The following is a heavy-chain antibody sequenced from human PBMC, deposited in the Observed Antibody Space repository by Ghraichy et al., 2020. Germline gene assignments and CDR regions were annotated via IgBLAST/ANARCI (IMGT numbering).Heavy chain of an antibody. CDR1: GFTFRSYT. V-gene: IGHV3-21*01. CDR2: INIGSNYI. CDR3: ARERGFTMAGTDY. D-gene: IGHD6-19*01. Sequence: GGSLRLSCSASGFTFRSYTMNWVRQAPGTGLEWVSTINIGSNYIYYADSVKGRFTISRDNAKNSLYLQMNSLTAEDTAVYYCARERGFTMAGTDYWGLGTLVTVSS. J-gene: IGHJ4*02.